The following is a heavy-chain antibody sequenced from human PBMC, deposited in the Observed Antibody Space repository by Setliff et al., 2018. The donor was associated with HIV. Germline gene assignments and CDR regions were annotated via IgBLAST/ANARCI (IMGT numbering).Heavy chain of an antibody. J-gene: IGHJ3*02. V-gene: IGHV4-39*07. CDR2: IHYSGST. D-gene: IGHD1-7*01. CDR3: ARVARSMPGTTRRAFDI. Sequence: SETLSLTCTVSGGSISSSNKYWGWIRQPPGKGLEWIGSIHYSGSTYYNPSLKSRITISVDTSNNQFSLHLSSVTVADTAVYYCARVARSMPGTTRRAFDIWGQGTMVTVSS. CDR1: GGSISSSNKY.